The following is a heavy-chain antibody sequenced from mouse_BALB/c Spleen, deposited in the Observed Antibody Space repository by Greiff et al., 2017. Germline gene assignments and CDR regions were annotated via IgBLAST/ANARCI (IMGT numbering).Heavy chain of an antibody. V-gene: IGHV14-3*02. CDR2: IDPANGNT. D-gene: IGHD2-4*01. CDR3: ARSGYYDSLDY. Sequence: VQLQQSGAELVKPGASVKLSCTASGFNIKDTYMHWVQQRPEQGLEWIGRIDPANGNTKYDPKFQGKATITADTSSNTAYLQLSSLTSEDTAVYYCARSGYYDSLDYWGQGTTLTVSS. J-gene: IGHJ2*01. CDR1: GFNIKDTY.